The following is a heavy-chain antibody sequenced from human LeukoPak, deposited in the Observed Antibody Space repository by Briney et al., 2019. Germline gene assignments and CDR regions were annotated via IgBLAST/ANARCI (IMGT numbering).Heavy chain of an antibody. Sequence: SETLSLTRTVSGGSLSSGGYYWRWIRQHPGKGLEGIGYIYYSGSTYYNPSLKSRVTISVDTSKNQLSLKLSSVTAAETAVYYCARGWIQLSTFDYWGQGTLVTVSS. CDR1: GGSLSSGGYY. CDR2: IYYSGST. J-gene: IGHJ4*02. V-gene: IGHV4-31*03. CDR3: ARGWIQLSTFDY. D-gene: IGHD5-18*01.